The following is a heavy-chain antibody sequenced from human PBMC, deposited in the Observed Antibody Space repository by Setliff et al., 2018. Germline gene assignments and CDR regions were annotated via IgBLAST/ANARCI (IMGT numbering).Heavy chain of an antibody. CDR1: GYTFTNYG. V-gene: IGHV1-18*01. J-gene: IGHJ4*02. CDR2: INNYNFNT. D-gene: IGHD3-22*01. CDR3: ARINFYVSSGYYYASDY. Sequence: ASVKVSCKASGYTFTNYGIKWVRQAPGQGLEWMGWINNYNFNTNYPQKFLGRVTMTTDTSTSTAYMELRSLRSDDTAVYYCARINFYVSSGYYYASDYWGQGTLVTVSS.